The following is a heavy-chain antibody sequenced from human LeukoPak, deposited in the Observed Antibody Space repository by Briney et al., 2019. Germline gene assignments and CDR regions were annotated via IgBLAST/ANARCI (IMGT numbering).Heavy chain of an antibody. D-gene: IGHD3-16*01. V-gene: IGHV3-48*03. CDR1: GFTFSSYE. CDR3: GASRQYVGACDI. CDR2: ISSSSTII. Sequence: PGGSLRLSCAASGFTFSSYELYWVRQAPGKGLEWISYISSSSTIIKYADSVRGRFTISRDDARESLYLQMSSLRADDTAIYYCGASRQYVGACDIWGQGTLVTVSS. J-gene: IGHJ3*02.